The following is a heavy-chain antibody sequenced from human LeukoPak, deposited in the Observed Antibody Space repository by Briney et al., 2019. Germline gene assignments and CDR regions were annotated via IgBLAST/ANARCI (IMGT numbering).Heavy chain of an antibody. CDR3: ARDRVAAAGKEYYFDY. CDR2: ISSSGSTI. D-gene: IGHD6-13*01. Sequence: GGSLRLSCAASGFTFSDYYMSWIRQAPGKGLEWVSYISSSGSTIYYADSVKGRFTISRDNAKNSLYLQMNSLRAEDMAVYYCARDRVAAAGKEYYFDYWGQGTLVTVSS. CDR1: GFTFSDYY. J-gene: IGHJ4*02. V-gene: IGHV3-11*01.